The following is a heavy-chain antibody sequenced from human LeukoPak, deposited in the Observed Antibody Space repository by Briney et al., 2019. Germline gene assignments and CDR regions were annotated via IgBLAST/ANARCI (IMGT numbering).Heavy chain of an antibody. CDR2: ISYDGSNK. CDR3: ARDYSSGWYWSYYGMDV. V-gene: IGHV3-30*19. D-gene: IGHD6-19*01. CDR1: GFAFSSYG. J-gene: IGHJ6*02. Sequence: GSLRLSCAASGFAFSSYGMHWVRQAPGKGLEWVAVISYDGSNKYYADSVKGRFTISRDNSKNTLYLQMNSLRAEDTAVYYCARDYSSGWYWSYYGMDVWGQGTTVTVSS.